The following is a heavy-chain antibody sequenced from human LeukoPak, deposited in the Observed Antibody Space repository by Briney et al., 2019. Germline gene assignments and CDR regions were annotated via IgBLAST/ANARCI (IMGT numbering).Heavy chain of an antibody. D-gene: IGHD4-23*01. V-gene: IGHV4-34*01. CDR2: INHSGST. CDR3: ARASPTTVVTPDLFDY. Sequence: SETLSLTCAVYGGSFSGYYWSWIRQPPGKGLEWIGEINHSGSTNYNPSLKSRGTISVDTSKNQFSLKLSSVTAADTAVYYCARASPTTVVTPDLFDYWGQGTLVTVSS. J-gene: IGHJ4*02. CDR1: GGSFSGYY.